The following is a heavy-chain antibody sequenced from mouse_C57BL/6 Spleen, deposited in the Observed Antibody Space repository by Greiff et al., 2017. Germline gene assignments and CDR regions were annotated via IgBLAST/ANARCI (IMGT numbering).Heavy chain of an antibody. CDR2: ISDGGSYT. D-gene: IGHD1-1*01. CDR1: GFTFSSYA. V-gene: IGHV5-4*01. Sequence: EVQLVESGGGLVKPGGSLKLSCAASGFTFSSYAMSWVRQTPEQRLEWVATISDGGSYTYYPANVKGRFTFSRDNAKNNLYLQMSLLKSEDTAKYYCARDYYYGSSYFDYWGQGTTLTVSS. J-gene: IGHJ2*01. CDR3: ARDYYYGSSYFDY.